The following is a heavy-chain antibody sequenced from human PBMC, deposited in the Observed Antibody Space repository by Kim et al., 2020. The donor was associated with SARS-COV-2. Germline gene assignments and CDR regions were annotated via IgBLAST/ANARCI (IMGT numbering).Heavy chain of an antibody. CDR1: GFTFDDYA. CDR2: ISWNSGSI. Sequence: GGSLRLSCAASGFTFDDYAMHWVRQAPGKGLEWVSGISWNSGSIGYADSVKGRFTISRDNAKNSLYLQMNSLRAEDTALYYCAKDIGYCSGGCCYSVGGEYYDYGMYLCGPGTPVTVS. D-gene: IGHD2-15*01. CDR3: AKDIGYCSGGCCYSVGGEYYDYGMYL. J-gene: IGHJ6*02. V-gene: IGHV3-9*01.